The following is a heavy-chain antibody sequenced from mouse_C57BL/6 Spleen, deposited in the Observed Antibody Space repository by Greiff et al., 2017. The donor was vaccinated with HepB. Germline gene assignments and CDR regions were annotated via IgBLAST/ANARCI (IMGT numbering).Heavy chain of an antibody. J-gene: IGHJ4*01. Sequence: EVQRVESGPGLVKPSQSLSLTCSVPGYSITSGYYWNWIRQFPGNKLEWMGYISYDGSNNYNPSLKNRISITRDTSKNQFFLKLNSVTTEDTATYYCARETNLYAMDYWGQGTSVTVSS. V-gene: IGHV3-6*01. CDR1: GYSITSGYY. CDR3: ARETNLYAMDY. CDR2: ISYDGSN.